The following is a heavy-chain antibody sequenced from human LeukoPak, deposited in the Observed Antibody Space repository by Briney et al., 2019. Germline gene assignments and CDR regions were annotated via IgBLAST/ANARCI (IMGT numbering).Heavy chain of an antibody. CDR2: ISGSGGST. D-gene: IGHD1-26*01. CDR1: GFTFRNCG. CDR3: AKDRRGIVGATRYFQH. Sequence: PGGSLRLSCVASGFTFRNCGMTWVRQAPGKGLEWVSAISGSGGSTYYADSVKGRFTISRDNSKNTLYLQMNSLRAEDTAVYYCAKDRRGIVGATRYFQHWGQGTLVTVSS. J-gene: IGHJ1*01. V-gene: IGHV3-23*01.